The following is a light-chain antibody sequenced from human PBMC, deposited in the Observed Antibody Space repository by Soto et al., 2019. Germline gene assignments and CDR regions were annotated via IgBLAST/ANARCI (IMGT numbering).Light chain of an antibody. V-gene: IGKV3-11*01. CDR3: QQRSNWPPTWT. Sequence: EMVLTQSPATLSLSPGESATLSCRASQSVSSYLAWYQQKPGQAPRLLIYDASNRATGIPARFSGSGSGTDFTLTISSLEPEDFAVYYCQQRSNWPPTWTFGQGTKVDI. CDR1: QSVSSY. CDR2: DAS. J-gene: IGKJ1*01.